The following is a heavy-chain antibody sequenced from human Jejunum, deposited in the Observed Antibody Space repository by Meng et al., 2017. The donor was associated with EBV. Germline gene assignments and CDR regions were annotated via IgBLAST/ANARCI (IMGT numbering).Heavy chain of an antibody. Sequence: QVQLVQSGVEVKKHGDSVKLSCKASGYTFTNYPIHWVRQAPGQRPEWMGCINPGNGETEFSQKFQGRVTITRDTSATTAYMELTSLRSEDTAVYYCASRPGFNIGPFDYWGQGTLVTVSS. CDR3: ASRPGFNIGPFDY. J-gene: IGHJ4*02. CDR1: GYTFTNYP. CDR2: INPGNGET. V-gene: IGHV1-3*01. D-gene: IGHD3/OR15-3a*01.